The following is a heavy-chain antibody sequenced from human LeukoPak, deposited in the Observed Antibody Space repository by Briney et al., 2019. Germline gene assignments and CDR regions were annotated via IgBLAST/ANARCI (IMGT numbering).Heavy chain of an antibody. V-gene: IGHV4-4*02. CDR2: IYHSGST. D-gene: IGHD1-26*01. CDR3: ARDIVGQTDNWFDP. J-gene: IGHJ5*02. CDR1: GGSISRSNW. Sequence: SGTLSLTCAVSGGSISRSNWWSWVRQPPGKGLEWIGEIYHSGSTNYNPSLKSRVTISVDKSKNQFSLKLSSVTAADTAVYYCARDIVGQTDNWFDPWGQGTLVTVSS.